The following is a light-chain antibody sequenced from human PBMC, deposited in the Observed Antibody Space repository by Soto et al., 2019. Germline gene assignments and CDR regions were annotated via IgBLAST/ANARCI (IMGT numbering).Light chain of an antibody. CDR3: QQYSSTPFYT. J-gene: IGKJ2*01. V-gene: IGKV4-1*01. Sequence: DIVMTQSPDSLAVSLGERATINCRSSQSILYSANNKNYLAWYQQKPGQPPKLLIYWASTRESGVPDRFTGSGSGTYFTLTIDSLQAEDVAVYYCQQYSSTPFYTFGQGTKLEIK. CDR1: QSILYSANNKNY. CDR2: WAS.